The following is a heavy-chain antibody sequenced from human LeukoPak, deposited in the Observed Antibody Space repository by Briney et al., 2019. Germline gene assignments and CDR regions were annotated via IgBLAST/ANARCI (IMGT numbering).Heavy chain of an antibody. Sequence: ASVKVSCKASGYTFTGYYMHWARQATGQGLEWMGWMNPNSGNTGYAQKFQGRVTITRNTSISTAYMKLSSLRSEDTAVYYCARGRFYYDSSGYPYYFDYWGQGTLVTVSS. CDR2: MNPNSGNT. CDR3: ARGRFYYDSSGYPYYFDY. CDR1: GYTFTGYY. J-gene: IGHJ4*02. V-gene: IGHV1-8*03. D-gene: IGHD3-22*01.